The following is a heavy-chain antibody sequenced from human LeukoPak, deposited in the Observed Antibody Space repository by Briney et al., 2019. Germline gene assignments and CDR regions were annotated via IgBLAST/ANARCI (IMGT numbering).Heavy chain of an antibody. Sequence: GGSLRLSCAASGFTVSSNYMSWVRQAPGKGLEWVSVIYSGGSTYYADSVKGRFTISRDNSKNTLYLQMNSLRAEDTAVYYCARGSLDYYDSSGYYPQWGQGTLVTVSS. CDR2: IYSGGST. D-gene: IGHD3-22*01. CDR1: GFTVSSNY. CDR3: ARGSLDYYDSSGYYPQ. V-gene: IGHV3-53*01. J-gene: IGHJ4*02.